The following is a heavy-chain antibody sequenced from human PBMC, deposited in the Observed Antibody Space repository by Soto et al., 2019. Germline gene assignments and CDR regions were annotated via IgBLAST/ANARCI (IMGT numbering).Heavy chain of an antibody. D-gene: IGHD1-20*01. CDR2: ISGSGGST. Sequence: GGSLRLSCAASGFTFSSYAMSWVRQAPGKGLEWVSAISGSGGSTYYADSVKGRFTISRDNSKNTLYLQMNSLRAEDTAVYYCAKVTDRLSGITGPADYIDYWGQGTLVTVSS. CDR1: GFTFSSYA. CDR3: AKVTDRLSGITGPADYIDY. V-gene: IGHV3-23*01. J-gene: IGHJ4*02.